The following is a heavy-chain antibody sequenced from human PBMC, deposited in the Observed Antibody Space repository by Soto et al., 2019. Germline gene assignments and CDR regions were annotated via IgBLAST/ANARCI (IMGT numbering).Heavy chain of an antibody. J-gene: IGHJ6*02. D-gene: IGHD2-15*01. V-gene: IGHV1-46*01. Sequence: APVKVSCKASGYTFTGYFMHWVRQAPGQGLEWMGVINPSGGSTSYAQKFQGRVTMTRDTSTSTVYMELSSLRSEDTAVYYCARDLEVVAATRGYYYYYGMDVWGQGTTVTVSS. CDR3: ARDLEVVAATRGYYYYYGMDV. CDR2: INPSGGST. CDR1: GYTFTGYF.